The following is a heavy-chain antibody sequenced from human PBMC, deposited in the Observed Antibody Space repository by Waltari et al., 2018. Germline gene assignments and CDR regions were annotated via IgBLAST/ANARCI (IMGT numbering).Heavy chain of an antibody. CDR3: AKVPSMVTPQFDS. V-gene: IGHV3-23*01. CDR1: GFPFSSYA. Sequence: EVHLLESGGGLVQPGGSLSLSCAASGFPFSSYAMSWVRQASGKGLEWVSTLSGNGVNPYYADSVKGRFTISRDNSKNTLFLQMNSLRAEDTAVYYCAKVPSMVTPQFDSWGQGTLVTVSS. D-gene: IGHD5-18*01. CDR2: LSGNGVNP. J-gene: IGHJ4*02.